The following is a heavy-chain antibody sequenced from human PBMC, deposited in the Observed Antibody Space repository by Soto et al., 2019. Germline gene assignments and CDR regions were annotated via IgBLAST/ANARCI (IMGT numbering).Heavy chain of an antibody. V-gene: IGHV4-4*02. J-gene: IGHJ3*02. CDR3: ARRYGSAFDI. CDR2: IYHGGIT. CDR1: GGSVSSTQW. D-gene: IGHD3-10*01. Sequence: SETLSLTCAVSGGSVSSTQWWTWVRQAPGKGLEWLGGIYHGGITKYNPSLKSRVTISVDKSNNHFSLKLRSVTAADTAVYYCARRYGSAFDIWGQGTMVTVSS.